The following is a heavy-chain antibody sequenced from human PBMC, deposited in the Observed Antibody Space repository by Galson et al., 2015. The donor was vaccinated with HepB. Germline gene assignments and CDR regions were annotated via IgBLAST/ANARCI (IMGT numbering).Heavy chain of an antibody. CDR2: IDSSGRTI. D-gene: IGHD3-10*01. J-gene: IGHJ4*02. CDR1: GFTFNTYE. V-gene: IGHV3-48*03. Sequence: SLRLSCAASGFTFNTYEMNWVRQAPGKGLEWVSYIDSSGRTIYYADSVKGRFTISRDNAKNTLYVQMNSLRAEDTAVYYCARGVFSGAYDYWGQGTLVTVSS. CDR3: ARGVFSGAYDY.